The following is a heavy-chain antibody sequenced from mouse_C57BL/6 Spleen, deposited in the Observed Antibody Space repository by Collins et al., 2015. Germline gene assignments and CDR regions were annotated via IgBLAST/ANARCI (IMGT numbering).Heavy chain of an antibody. CDR1: GYSFTSYY. V-gene: IGHV1-66*01. D-gene: IGHD3-2*02. J-gene: IGHJ3*01. CDR2: IYPGSGNT. CDR3: ARTTAQAFAY. Sequence: QVQLQQSGPELVKPGASVKISCKASGYSFTSYYIHWVKQRPGQGLEWIGWIYPGSGNTKYNEKFKGKATLTADTSSSTAYMQLSSLTSEDSAVYYCARTTAQAFAYWGQGTLVTVSA.